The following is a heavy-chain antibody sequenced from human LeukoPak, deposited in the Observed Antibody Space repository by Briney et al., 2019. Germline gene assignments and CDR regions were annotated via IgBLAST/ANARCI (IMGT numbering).Heavy chain of an antibody. CDR2: ISYDGSNK. J-gene: IGHJ4*02. CDR3: ATQGGGPYDSSGYYGGLFDY. CDR1: GFTFSSYG. Sequence: PGRSLRLSCAASGFTFSSYGMHWVRQAPGKGLEWVAVISYDGSNKYYADSVKGRFTISRDNSKNTLYLQMNSLRAEDTAVYYCATQGGGPYDSSGYYGGLFDYWGQGTLVTVSS. D-gene: IGHD3-22*01. V-gene: IGHV3-30*03.